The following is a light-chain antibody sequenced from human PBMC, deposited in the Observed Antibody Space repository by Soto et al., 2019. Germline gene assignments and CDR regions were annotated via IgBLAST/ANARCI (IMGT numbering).Light chain of an antibody. CDR3: QQYSNGPPWT. J-gene: IGKJ1*01. CDR1: QNVGTN. V-gene: IGKV3-15*01. Sequence: TELTQSPATPSISPGETATLSCRASQNVGTNLAWYQQKPGQAPRLLIYGASTRAFGLPARFTGGGSGTEFTLTISSLESEDIAVYHCQQYSNGPPWTFGQGTRVEVK. CDR2: GAS.